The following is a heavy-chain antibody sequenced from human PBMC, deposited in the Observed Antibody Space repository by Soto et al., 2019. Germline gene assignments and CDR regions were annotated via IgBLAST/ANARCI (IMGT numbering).Heavy chain of an antibody. V-gene: IGHV4-61*01. CDR3: ARDFRGATVNWFDP. Sequence: SETLSLTCTVSGGSVSSGSYYWSWIRQPPGKGLEWIGYIYYSGSTNYNPSLKSRVTISVDTSKNQFSLKLSSVTAADTAVYYCARDFRGATVNWFDPWGQGTLVTVSS. CDR1: GGSVSSGSYY. D-gene: IGHD3-10*01. CDR2: IYYSGST. J-gene: IGHJ5*02.